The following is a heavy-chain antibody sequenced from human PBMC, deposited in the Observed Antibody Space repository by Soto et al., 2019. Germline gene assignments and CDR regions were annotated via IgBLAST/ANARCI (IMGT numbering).Heavy chain of an antibody. Sequence: EVQLLESGGDLVQPGGSLRLSCAASGFAFSSRAMHWVRQAPGKGLEWVSAISGSDGGTYYADSVRGRFTISRDNSKNTLYLQMNSLRAEDTAVYYCARAPPDYGDTRFDYWGQGSLVTVSS. CDR2: ISGSDGGT. J-gene: IGHJ4*02. D-gene: IGHD4-17*01. CDR3: ARAPPDYGDTRFDY. CDR1: GFAFSSRA. V-gene: IGHV3-23*01.